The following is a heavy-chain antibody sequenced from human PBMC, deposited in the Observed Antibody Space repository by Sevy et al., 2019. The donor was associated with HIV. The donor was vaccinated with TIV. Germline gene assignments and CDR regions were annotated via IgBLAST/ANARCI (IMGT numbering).Heavy chain of an antibody. V-gene: IGHV1-24*01. D-gene: IGHD3-22*01. J-gene: IGHJ5*02. CDR1: GYTLTELS. CDR3: TGGYYYDSSQNWFDP. Sequence: ASVKVSCKVSGYTLTELSMHWVRQAPGKGLEWMGGFDPEDGETIYAQKFQGRVTMTEDTSTDTAYMELSSLRFEDMAVYYCTGGYYYDSSQNWFDPWGQGTLVTVSS. CDR2: FDPEDGET.